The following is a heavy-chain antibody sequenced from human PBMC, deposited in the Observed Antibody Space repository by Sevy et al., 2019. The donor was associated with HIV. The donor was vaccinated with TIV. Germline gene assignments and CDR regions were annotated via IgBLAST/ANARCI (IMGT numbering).Heavy chain of an antibody. D-gene: IGHD6-13*01. CDR3: ASSLAAAGSNDAFDI. CDR2: IYSGGST. CDR1: GFTVSSNY. Sequence: GGSLRLSCAASGFTVSSNYMSWVRQAPGKGLEWVSVIYSGGSTYYADSVKGQFTISRDNSKNTLYLQMNSLRAEDTAVYYCASSLAAAGSNDAFDIWGQGTMVTVSS. V-gene: IGHV3-53*01. J-gene: IGHJ3*02.